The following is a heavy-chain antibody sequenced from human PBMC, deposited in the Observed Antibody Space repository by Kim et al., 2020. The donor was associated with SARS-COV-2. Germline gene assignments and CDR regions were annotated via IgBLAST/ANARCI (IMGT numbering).Heavy chain of an antibody. V-gene: IGHV1-2*02. Sequence: ASVKVSCKASGYTFTDYFIHWVRQAPGQGLEWMGWINPNSGATNSAQKFQGRLIMTRDTSISTGYMELSSLRSDDTAIYYCARARSITTTAYPNCLDPWGQGTLVTVSS. CDR1: GYTFTDYF. CDR3: ARARSITTTAYPNCLDP. D-gene: IGHD1-1*01. J-gene: IGHJ5*02. CDR2: INPNSGAT.